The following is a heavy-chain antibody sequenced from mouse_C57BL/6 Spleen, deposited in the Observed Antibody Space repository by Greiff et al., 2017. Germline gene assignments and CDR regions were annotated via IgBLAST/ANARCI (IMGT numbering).Heavy chain of an antibody. CDR2: IWSGGST. J-gene: IGHJ4*01. Sequence: VQLQQSGPGLVQPSQSLSITCTVSGFSLTSYGVHWVRQSPGKGLEWLGVIWSGGSTDYNAAFISRLSISKDNSKSQVFFKMNSVQADDTAICYCARSSGYVGGDAMGYWGQGTSVTVSS. D-gene: IGHD3-2*02. CDR1: GFSLTSYG. CDR3: ARSSGYVGGDAMGY. V-gene: IGHV2-2*01.